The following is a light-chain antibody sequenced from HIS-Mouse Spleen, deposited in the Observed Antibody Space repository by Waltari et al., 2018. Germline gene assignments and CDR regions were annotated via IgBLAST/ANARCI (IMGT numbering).Light chain of an antibody. Sequence: QSALTQPPSASGSPGQSVTLPCTGTSSDVGGYNSVSWYQQHPGKAPKLLIYEVSKRPSGVPDRFSGSKSGNTASLTVSGLQAEDEADYYCSSYAGSNNLVFGGGTKLTVL. CDR1: SSDVGGYNS. CDR3: SSYAGSNNLV. V-gene: IGLV2-8*01. J-gene: IGLJ2*01. CDR2: EVS.